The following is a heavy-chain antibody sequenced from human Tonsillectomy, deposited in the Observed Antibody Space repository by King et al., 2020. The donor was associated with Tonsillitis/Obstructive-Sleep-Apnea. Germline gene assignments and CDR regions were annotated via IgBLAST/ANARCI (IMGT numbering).Heavy chain of an antibody. Sequence: LQLQESGPGLVKPSETLSLTCTVSGGSISSYYWSWIRQPPGKGLEWIGYIHYSGSTNHNPSLKSRVTISIDTSKNQFSLKLRSVTAADTAVYFCAGGGSGYPHYYYYYYMDVWGKGTTVTVSS. D-gene: IGHD3-3*01. CDR1: GGSISSYY. CDR3: AGGGSGYPHYYYYYYMDV. CDR2: IHYSGST. V-gene: IGHV4-59*01. J-gene: IGHJ6*03.